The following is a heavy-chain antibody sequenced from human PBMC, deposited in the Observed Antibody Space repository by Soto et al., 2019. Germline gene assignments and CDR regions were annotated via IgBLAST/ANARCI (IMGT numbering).Heavy chain of an antibody. CDR3: ARGRKYYDILTGYSPRDGMDV. V-gene: IGHV3-48*01. CDR2: ISSSSSTI. J-gene: IGHJ6*02. CDR1: GFTFSSYS. Sequence: GGSLRLSCAASGFTFSSYSMNWVRQAPGKGLEWVSYISSSSSTIYYADSVKGRFTISRDNAKNTLYLQMNSLRAEDTAVYYCARGRKYYDILTGYSPRDGMDVWGQGTTVTVSS. D-gene: IGHD3-9*01.